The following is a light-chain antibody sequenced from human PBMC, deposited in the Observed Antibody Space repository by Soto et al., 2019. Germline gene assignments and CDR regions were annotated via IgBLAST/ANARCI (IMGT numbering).Light chain of an antibody. CDR1: SSDVGGSNY. CDR2: DVT. Sequence: QSALTQPPSASGSPGQSVAISCTGTSSDVGGSNYVSWYQHHPGKAPKLIIYDVTQRPSGVPDRFSGSKSGNTASLTVSGLQAEDGADYYCSSYAGSNNPVVFGGGTKVTVL. CDR3: SSYAGSNNPVV. J-gene: IGLJ2*01. V-gene: IGLV2-8*01.